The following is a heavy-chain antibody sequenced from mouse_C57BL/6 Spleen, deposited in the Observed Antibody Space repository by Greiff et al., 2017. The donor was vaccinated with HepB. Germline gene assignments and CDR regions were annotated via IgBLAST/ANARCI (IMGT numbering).Heavy chain of an antibody. CDR2: IHPSDSDT. D-gene: IGHD1-1*01. Sequence: QVQLQQRGAELVKPGASVKVSCKASGYTFTSYWMHWVKQRPGQGLEWIGRIHPSDSDTNYNQKFKGKATLTVDKSSSTAYMQLSSLTSEDSAVYYCATLTTVVATDYWGQGTTLTVSS. CDR1: GYTFTSYW. V-gene: IGHV1-74*01. CDR3: ATLTTVVATDY. J-gene: IGHJ2*01.